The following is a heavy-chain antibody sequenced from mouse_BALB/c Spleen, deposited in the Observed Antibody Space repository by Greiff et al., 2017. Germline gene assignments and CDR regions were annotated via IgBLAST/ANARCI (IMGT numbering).Heavy chain of an antibody. Sequence: EVKLVESGPGLVKPSQSLSLTCSVTGYSITSGYYWNWIRQFPGNKLEWMGYISYDGSNNYNPSLKNRISITRDTSKNQFFLKLNSVTTEDTATYYCARVTTVVATDWGQGTLVTVSA. V-gene: IGHV3-6*02. D-gene: IGHD1-1*01. CDR2: ISYDGSN. CDR3: ARVTTVVATD. J-gene: IGHJ3*01. CDR1: GYSITSGYY.